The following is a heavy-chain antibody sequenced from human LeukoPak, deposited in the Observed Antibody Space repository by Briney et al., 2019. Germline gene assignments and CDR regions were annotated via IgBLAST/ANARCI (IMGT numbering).Heavy chain of an antibody. CDR1: GGTFSSYA. V-gene: IGHV1-69*13. J-gene: IGHJ3*02. CDR3: ARAPFTVARPAFDI. CDR2: IIPIFGTA. Sequence: SVTVSCKASGGTFSSYAISWVRQAPGQGLEWMGGIIPIFGTANYAQKFQGRVTITADESTSTAYMELSSLRSEDTAVYYCARAPFTVARPAFDIWGQGTMVTVSS. D-gene: IGHD2-15*01.